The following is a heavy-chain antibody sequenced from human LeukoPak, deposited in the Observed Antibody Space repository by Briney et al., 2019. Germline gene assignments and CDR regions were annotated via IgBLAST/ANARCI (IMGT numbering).Heavy chain of an antibody. D-gene: IGHD1-1*01. V-gene: IGHV3-74*03. J-gene: IGHJ4*02. CDR2: INERGTDS. CDR1: GFTFSGHW. Sequence: GGSLRLSCTASGFTFSGHWIHWVRHPPGMGLVWVSRINERGTDSMYAESVKGRFTISRDNAKNTVYLQMNSLRAEDTAVYYCVRDETLWTLDWWGQGTLVSVSS. CDR3: VRDETLWTLDW.